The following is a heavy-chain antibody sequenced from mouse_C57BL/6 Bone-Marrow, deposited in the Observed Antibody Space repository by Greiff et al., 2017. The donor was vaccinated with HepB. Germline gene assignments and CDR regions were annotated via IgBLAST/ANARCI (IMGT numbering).Heavy chain of an antibody. CDR3: ARWLPLYAMDY. D-gene: IGHD2-2*01. Sequence: EVQLVESEGGLVQPGSSMKLSCTASGFTFSDYYMAWVRQVPEKGLEWVANINYDGSSTYYLDSLKSRFIISRDNAKNILYLQMSSLKSEDTATYYCARWLPLYAMDYWGQGTSVTVSS. J-gene: IGHJ4*01. CDR1: GFTFSDYY. V-gene: IGHV5-16*01. CDR2: INYDGSST.